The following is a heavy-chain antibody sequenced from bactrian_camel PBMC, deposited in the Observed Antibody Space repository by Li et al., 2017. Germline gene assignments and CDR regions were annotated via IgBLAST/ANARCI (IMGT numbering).Heavy chain of an antibody. CDR1: EEADC. J-gene: IGHJ4*01. CDR2: IHSQGHYT. D-gene: IGHD6*01. CDR3: ATVASGGEPWRCGDWYLEWPYAN. Sequence: VQLVESGGGSVQPGGSLTLSCAASEEADCMGYLRQRPGQEREGVAVIHSQGHYTRYADSVKGRFTISQDEEQSKVYLQMNSLKKEDTAMYYCATVASGGEPWRCGDWYLEWPYANWGQGTQVTVS. V-gene: IGHV3S42*01.